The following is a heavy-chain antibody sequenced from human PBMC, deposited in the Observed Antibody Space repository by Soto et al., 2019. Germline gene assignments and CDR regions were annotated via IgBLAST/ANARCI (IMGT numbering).Heavy chain of an antibody. CDR1: GSTFSYDY. V-gene: IGHV3-11*06. Sequence: GALSATASASGSTFSYDYISWIPQAPGKGREGVSYISSSSSYTNYADSVKGRFTISRDNAKNSLYLQMNSLRAEDTAVYYCARAIEYSSSSAEYYYYYGMDVWGQGTAVTVSS. CDR3: ARAIEYSSSSAEYYYYYGMDV. CDR2: ISSSSSYT. D-gene: IGHD6-6*01. J-gene: IGHJ6*02.